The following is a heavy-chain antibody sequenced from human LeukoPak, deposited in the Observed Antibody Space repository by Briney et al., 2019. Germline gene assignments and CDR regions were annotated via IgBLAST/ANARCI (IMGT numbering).Heavy chain of an antibody. CDR1: GGSITSSSYY. Sequence: PSETLSLTCTVSGGSITSSSYYWGWIRQPPGKGLEWIGSIYYSGSTYYNPSVKSRVTISVDTSKNQFSLKLSSVTAADTAVYYCARGLEVVAATGGDWFDPWGQGTLVTVSS. CDR3: ARGLEVVAATGGDWFDP. V-gene: IGHV4-39*01. J-gene: IGHJ5*02. CDR2: IYYSGST. D-gene: IGHD2-15*01.